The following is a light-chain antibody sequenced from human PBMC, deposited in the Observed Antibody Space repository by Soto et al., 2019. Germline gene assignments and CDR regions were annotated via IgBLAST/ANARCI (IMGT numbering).Light chain of an antibody. Sequence: QSALTQPPSASGSPGQSVTISCTGTSSDVGGYNYVSWYQQHPGKAPKLMIYDVTKRPSGVPDRFSGSKSGNTASLTVSGLQAEDEADYDCSSFAGSNNSYVFGTGTKLTVL. J-gene: IGLJ1*01. CDR3: SSFAGSNNSYV. V-gene: IGLV2-8*01. CDR2: DVT. CDR1: SSDVGGYNY.